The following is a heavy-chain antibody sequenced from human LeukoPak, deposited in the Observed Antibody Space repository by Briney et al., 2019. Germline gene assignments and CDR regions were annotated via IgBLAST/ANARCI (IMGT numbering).Heavy chain of an antibody. CDR2: IYYSGST. Sequence: SETLSLTCTVSGGSISSGGYYWSWIRQHPGKGLEWIGYIYYSGSTYYNPSLKSRVTISVDTSKNQFSLKLSSVTAADTAVYYCARDRGPDDGSGSYGGFHDAFDIWGQGTMVTVSS. CDR3: ARDRGPDDGSGSYGGFHDAFDI. J-gene: IGHJ3*02. CDR1: GGSISSGGYY. D-gene: IGHD3-10*01. V-gene: IGHV4-31*03.